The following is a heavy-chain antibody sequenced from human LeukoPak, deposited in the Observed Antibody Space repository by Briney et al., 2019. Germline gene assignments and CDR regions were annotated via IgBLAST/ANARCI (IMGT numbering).Heavy chain of an antibody. Sequence: GGSLRLSCAASGFTFDDYAMHWVRQAPGKGLEWVSGINWNSGSISYADSVKGRFTISRDSAKNSLYLEMNSLRAEDTALYYCAKGQTQYGSGSYGYNWFDPWGQGTLVTVSS. J-gene: IGHJ5*02. V-gene: IGHV3-9*01. CDR1: GFTFDDYA. D-gene: IGHD3-10*01. CDR3: AKGQTQYGSGSYGYNWFDP. CDR2: INWNSGSI.